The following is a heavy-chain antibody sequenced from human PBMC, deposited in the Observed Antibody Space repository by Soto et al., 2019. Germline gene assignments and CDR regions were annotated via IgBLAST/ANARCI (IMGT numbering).Heavy chain of an antibody. D-gene: IGHD6-13*01. V-gene: IGHV4-34*01. CDR3: ARGRGSIWYYYYYGMDV. CDR1: GGSFSGYY. Sequence: SETLSLTCAVYGGSFSGYYWSWIRQPPGKGLEWIGEINHSGSTNYNPSLKSRVTISVDTSKNQFSLKLSSVTAADTAVYYCARGRGSIWYYYYYGMDVWGQGTTVTVSS. J-gene: IGHJ6*02. CDR2: INHSGST.